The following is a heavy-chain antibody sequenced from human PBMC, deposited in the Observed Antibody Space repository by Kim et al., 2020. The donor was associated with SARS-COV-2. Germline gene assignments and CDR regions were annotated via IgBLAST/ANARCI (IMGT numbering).Heavy chain of an antibody. Sequence: NHTPPLKSRVTMSLDTSKNQFSLILNSVSAADTAVYYCARALGGYYFDYWGQGTLVTVSS. V-gene: IGHV4-4*07. D-gene: IGHD6-13*01. CDR3: ARALGGYYFDY. J-gene: IGHJ4*02.